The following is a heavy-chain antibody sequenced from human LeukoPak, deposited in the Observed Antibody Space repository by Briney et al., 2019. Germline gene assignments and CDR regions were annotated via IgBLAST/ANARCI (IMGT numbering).Heavy chain of an antibody. Sequence: ASVKVSCTASGYTFTSYDINWVRQAPGQGLEWMGWMNPNSGNTGYAQKFQGRVTMTGNTSISTAYMELSSLRSEDTAVYYCARDGIPRNFDYWGQGTLVTVSS. V-gene: IGHV1-8*01. J-gene: IGHJ4*02. CDR1: GYTFTSYD. D-gene: IGHD1-1*01. CDR3: ARDGIPRNFDY. CDR2: MNPNSGNT.